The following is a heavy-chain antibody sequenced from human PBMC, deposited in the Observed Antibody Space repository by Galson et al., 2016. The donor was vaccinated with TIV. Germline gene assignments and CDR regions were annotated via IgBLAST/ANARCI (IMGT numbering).Heavy chain of an antibody. CDR3: ARDRVVDATYYYYYFGLDV. J-gene: IGHJ6*02. V-gene: IGHV3-66*02. CDR1: GLSVGINY. CDR2: ISDGGKT. D-gene: IGHD2-15*01. Sequence: SLRLSCAAPGLSVGINYMTWVRQAPGKGLEWVSLISDGGKTYYPDSVKGRFTISRDNSKNTLYLQMNSLRVADTAVYYCARDRVVDATYYYYYFGLDVWGQGTAVTVSS.